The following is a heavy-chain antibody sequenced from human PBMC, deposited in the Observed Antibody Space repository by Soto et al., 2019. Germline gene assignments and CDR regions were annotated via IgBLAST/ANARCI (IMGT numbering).Heavy chain of an antibody. CDR2: INAGNGNT. J-gene: IGHJ4*02. V-gene: IGHV1-3*01. CDR3: ARTSGYYFYDY. D-gene: IGHD3-3*01. CDR1: GYTFTSYA. Sequence: QVQLVQSGAEVKKPGASVKVSCKASGYTFTSYAMHWVRQAPGQRLEWMGWINAGNGNTKSSQKFQGRVIITRDTSASTAYMELSSLRSEDTAVYYCARTSGYYFYDYWGQGTLVTVSS.